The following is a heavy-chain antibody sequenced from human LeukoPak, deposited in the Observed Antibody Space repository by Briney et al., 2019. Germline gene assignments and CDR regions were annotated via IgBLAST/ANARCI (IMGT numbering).Heavy chain of an antibody. J-gene: IGHJ3*02. CDR2: IYYSGST. D-gene: IGHD6-6*01. CDR1: GGSISSSSYY. CDR3: ARDRSSSSDFDI. Sequence: SETLSLTCTVSGGSISSSSYYWGWIRQPPGKGLEWIGSIYYSGSTYYNPSLKSRVTVPVDTSKNQFSLKLSSVTAADTAVYYCARDRSSSSDFDIWGQGTMVTVSS. V-gene: IGHV4-39*02.